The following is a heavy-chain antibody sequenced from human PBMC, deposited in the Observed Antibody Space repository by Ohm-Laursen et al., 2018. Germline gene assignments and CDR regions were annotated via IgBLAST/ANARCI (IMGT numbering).Heavy chain of an antibody. CDR3: AKTDEGSYYYGMDV. D-gene: IGHD3-10*01. CDR1: GFSFTAYA. J-gene: IGHJ6*02. CDR2: ISGSGGST. Sequence: SLRLSCAASGFSFTAYAMNWVRQAPGKGLEWVSVISGSGGSTYYADSVKGRFTISRDNSKNTLYLQMNSLRAEDTAEYYCAKTDEGSYYYGMDVWGQGTTVTVSS. V-gene: IGHV3-23*01.